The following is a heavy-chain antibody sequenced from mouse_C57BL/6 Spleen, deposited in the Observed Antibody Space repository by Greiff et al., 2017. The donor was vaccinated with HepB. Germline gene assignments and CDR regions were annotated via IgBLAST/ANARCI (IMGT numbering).Heavy chain of an antibody. D-gene: IGHD2-1*01. Sequence: QVQLQQPGPELVRPGSSVKLPCKASGYTFTGYWMHWVKQSPIQGLEWIGNIHPLDNETLYNQKFKDKATLTVDKSSSTACMQLSSLTSEDSAVYYCARDGNAYYFDYWGQGTALTVSS. CDR1: GYTFTGYW. V-gene: IGHV1-52*01. CDR3: ARDGNAYYFDY. CDR2: IHPLDNET. J-gene: IGHJ2*01.